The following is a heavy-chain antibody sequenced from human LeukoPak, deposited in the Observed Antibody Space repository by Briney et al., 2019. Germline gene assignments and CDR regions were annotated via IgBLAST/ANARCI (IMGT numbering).Heavy chain of an antibody. J-gene: IGHJ4*02. CDR3: ARVNVDTAMEFDY. D-gene: IGHD5-18*01. Sequence: SETLSLTCAVYGGSFSGYYWSWIRQPPGKGLEWIGEINHSGSTNYNPSLKSRVTMSVDTSKNQFSLKLSSVTAADTAVYYCARVNVDTAMEFDYWGQGTLVTVSS. CDR2: INHSGST. V-gene: IGHV4-34*01. CDR1: GGSFSGYY.